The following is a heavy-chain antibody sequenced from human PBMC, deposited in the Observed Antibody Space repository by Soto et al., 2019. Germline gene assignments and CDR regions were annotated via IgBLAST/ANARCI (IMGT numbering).Heavy chain of an antibody. CDR3: ARAPFVLRFFEWTNWFDP. D-gene: IGHD3-3*01. J-gene: IGHJ5*02. CDR1: GGSFSGYY. V-gene: IGHV4-34*01. CDR2: INHSGST. Sequence: SETLSLTCAVYGGSFSGYYWSWIRQPPGKGLEWIGEINHSGSTNYNPSLKSRVTISVDTSKNQFSLKLSSVTAADTAVYYCARAPFVLRFFEWTNWFDPWGQGTLVTVSS.